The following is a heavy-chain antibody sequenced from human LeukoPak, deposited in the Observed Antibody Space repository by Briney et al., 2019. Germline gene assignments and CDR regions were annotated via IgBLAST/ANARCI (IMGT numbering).Heavy chain of an antibody. V-gene: IGHV3-23*01. J-gene: IGHJ4*02. CDR2: ISGSGGST. D-gene: IGHD2-15*01. CDR1: GFTFSSYA. Sequence: PWGSLRLSCAASGFTFSSYAMSWVRQAPGKGLEWVSAISGSGGSTYYADSVKVRFTISRDNSKNTLYLQMNSLRAEDTAVYYCTKSVVVAAYYYFDYWGQGTLVTVSS. CDR3: TKSVVVAAYYYFDY.